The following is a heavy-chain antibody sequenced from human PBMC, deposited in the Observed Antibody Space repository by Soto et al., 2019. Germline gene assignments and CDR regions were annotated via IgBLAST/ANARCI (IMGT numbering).Heavy chain of an antibody. CDR3: ARGSASYYYYGMDV. V-gene: IGHV4-31*03. CDR1: GGSISSGGYY. Sequence: SETLSLTCTVSGGSISSGGYYWSWIRQHPGKGLEWIGYIYYSGSTYYNPSLKSRVTISVDTSKNQFSLKLSSVTAADTAVYYCARGSASYYYYGMDVWGQGTSVTVSS. J-gene: IGHJ6*02. CDR2: IYYSGST.